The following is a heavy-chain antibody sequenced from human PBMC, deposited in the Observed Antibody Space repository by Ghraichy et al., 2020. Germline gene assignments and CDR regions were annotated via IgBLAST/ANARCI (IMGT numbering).Heavy chain of an antibody. CDR1: GGSFSGHY. J-gene: IGHJ4*02. Sequence: SETPSLTCAVYGGSFSGHYWSWIRQPPGKGLEWIGESNHSGSTIYNPSLKSRVTISVDTSKNQFSLKLSSVTAADTAVYYCASLRGDYGGDYWGQGTLVTVSS. CDR2: SNHSGST. CDR3: ASLRGDYGGDY. V-gene: IGHV4-34*01. D-gene: IGHD4-17*01.